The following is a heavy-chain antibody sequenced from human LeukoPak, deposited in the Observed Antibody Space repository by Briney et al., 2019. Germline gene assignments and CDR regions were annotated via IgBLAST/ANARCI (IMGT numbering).Heavy chain of an antibody. CDR2: IYYSGST. CDR3: ARGSAAPYGMDV. V-gene: IGHV4-59*01. J-gene: IGHJ6*02. CDR1: GGSISSYY. Sequence: PSETLSLTCTVSGGSISSYYWSWIRQPPGKGLEWIGYIYYSGSTNYNPSLKSRVTISVDTSKNQFSLKLSSVTAADTAVYYCARGSAAPYGMDVWGQGTTVTVSS. D-gene: IGHD6-13*01.